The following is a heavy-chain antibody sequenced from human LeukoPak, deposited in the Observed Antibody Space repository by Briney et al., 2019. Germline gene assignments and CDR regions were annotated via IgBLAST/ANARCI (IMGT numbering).Heavy chain of an antibody. CDR1: GFTFSGYA. CDR3: AKGRSAFAGDYDY. Sequence: PGGSLRLSCAASGFTFSGYAMTWVRQAPGKGLEWVSSIGGNGGSTYYADSVKGRFTISRDDSKNTLYLQVNSLRADDTAVYYCAKGRSAFAGDYDYWGQGTLVTVSS. CDR2: IGGNGGST. J-gene: IGHJ4*02. V-gene: IGHV3-23*01.